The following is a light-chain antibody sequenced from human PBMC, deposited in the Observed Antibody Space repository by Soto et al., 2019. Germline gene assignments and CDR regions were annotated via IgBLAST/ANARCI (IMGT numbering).Light chain of an antibody. J-gene: IGKJ1*01. Sequence: IVMTHSPATLSVSPWERSTLSCRSSQSVSSNLAWYQQKPGQAPRLLIYGASTRATGIPARFSGSGSRTEFTLTISSLQSEDFAVYYCQQYNNWPPWTFGQGTKVDI. V-gene: IGKV3-15*01. CDR2: GAS. CDR1: QSVSSN. CDR3: QQYNNWPPWT.